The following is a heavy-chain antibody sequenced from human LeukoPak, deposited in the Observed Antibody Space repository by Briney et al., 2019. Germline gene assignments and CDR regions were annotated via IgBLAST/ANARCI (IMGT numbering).Heavy chain of an antibody. Sequence: SVKVSCKASGGTFSSDAINWVRQAPGQGLEWMGRIIPNVDVTAYAQKFQGRVTITADKSTSTAYMELSSLRSEDTGVYYCATGGILTGYSFDSWGQGILVTVSS. CDR2: IIPNVDVT. D-gene: IGHD3-9*01. J-gene: IGHJ4*02. CDR3: ATGGILTGYSFDS. V-gene: IGHV1-69*04. CDR1: GGTFSSDA.